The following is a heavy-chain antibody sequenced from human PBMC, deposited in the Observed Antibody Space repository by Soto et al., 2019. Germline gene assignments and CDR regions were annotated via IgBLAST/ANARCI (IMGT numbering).Heavy chain of an antibody. CDR3: ARKDVEVFDY. J-gene: IGHJ4*01. CDR1: GFTFSGHG. V-gene: IGHV3-33*01. Sequence: GGSLRLSCAASGFTFSGHGMHWIRQAPGKGLEWVALIWYDGSKDYYRDSVKNRFTISRDNSKNMVYLQMNSLRVEDTAVYYCARKDVEVFDYWGPGTLVTVSS. CDR2: IWYDGSKD.